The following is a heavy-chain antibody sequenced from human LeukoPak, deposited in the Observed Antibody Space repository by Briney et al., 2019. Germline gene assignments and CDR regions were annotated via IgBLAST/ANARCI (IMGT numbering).Heavy chain of an antibody. D-gene: IGHD3-22*01. V-gene: IGHV1-18*01. CDR1: SYTFTSYG. CDR2: ISAYNGNT. J-gene: IGHJ4*02. Sequence: SVKVSCKASSYTFTSYGISWVRQAPGQGLEWMGWISAYNGNTNYAQKLQGRVTMTTDTSTSTAYMELRSLRSDDTAVYYCARNCNYYDSSGYYCFIDYWGQGTLVTVSS. CDR3: ARNCNYYDSSGYYCFIDY.